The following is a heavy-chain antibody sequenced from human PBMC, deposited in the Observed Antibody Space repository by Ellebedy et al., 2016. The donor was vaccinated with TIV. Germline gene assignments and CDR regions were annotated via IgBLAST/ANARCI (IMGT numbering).Heavy chain of an antibody. CDR3: ARTIAVAGTFSFDY. CDR2: IFYSGST. Sequence: GSLRLSCTVSGGSISNYYWSWIRQPPGKGLEWIGYIFYSGSTHYNPSLKSRVTISVGTSKNQFSLKLSSVTAADTAMYFCARTIAVAGTFSFDYWGQGTLVTVSS. CDR1: GGSISNYY. V-gene: IGHV4-59*01. J-gene: IGHJ4*02. D-gene: IGHD6-19*01.